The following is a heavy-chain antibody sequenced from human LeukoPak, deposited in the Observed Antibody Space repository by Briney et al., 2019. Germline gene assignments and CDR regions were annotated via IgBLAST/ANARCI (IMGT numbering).Heavy chain of an antibody. CDR2: INPNSGGT. CDR1: GGTFSSYA. D-gene: IGHD3-9*01. V-gene: IGHV1-8*02. J-gene: IGHJ3*02. Sequence: ASVTVSCKASGGTFSSYAISWVRQAPGQGLEWMGWINPNSGGTNYAQKFQGRVTMTRNTSISTAYMELSSLRSEDTAVYYCAREVDILTVTYAFDIWGQGTMVTVSS. CDR3: AREVDILTVTYAFDI.